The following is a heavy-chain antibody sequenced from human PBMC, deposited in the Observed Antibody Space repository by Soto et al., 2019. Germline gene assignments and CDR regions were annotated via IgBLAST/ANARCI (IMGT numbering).Heavy chain of an antibody. D-gene: IGHD3-3*01. CDR2: IWYDGSNK. CDR1: GFTFSSYG. CDR3: ARNRVPNYDPYYYYGMDV. V-gene: IGHV3-33*01. Sequence: QVQLVESGGGVVQPGRSLRLSCAASGFTFSSYGMHWVRQAPGKGLEWVAVIWYDGSNKYYADSVKGRFTISRDNSKNTLYQQMNSLRAEDTAVYYCARNRVPNYDPYYYYGMDVWGQGTTVTVSS. J-gene: IGHJ6*02.